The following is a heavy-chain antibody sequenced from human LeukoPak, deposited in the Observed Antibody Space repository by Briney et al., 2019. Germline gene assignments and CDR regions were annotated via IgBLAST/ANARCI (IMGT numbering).Heavy chain of an antibody. CDR1: GGTFSSYA. J-gene: IGHJ4*02. V-gene: IGHV1-69*05. Sequence: SVKVSCKASGGTFSSYAISWVRQAPGQGLEWMGGIIPIFGTANYAQKFQGRVTMTRDTSTSTVYVELSSLRSDDTAVYYCARDGETTVVTPRYFDYWGQGTLVTVSS. CDR3: ARDGETTVVTPRYFDY. CDR2: IIPIFGTA. D-gene: IGHD4-23*01.